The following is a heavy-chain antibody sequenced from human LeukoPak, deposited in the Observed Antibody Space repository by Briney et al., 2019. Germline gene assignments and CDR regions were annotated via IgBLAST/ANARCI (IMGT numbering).Heavy chain of an antibody. CDR1: GFTFSSYA. J-gene: IGHJ6*03. Sequence: ERSLRLSCAASGFTFSSYALHWVRQAPGKGLEWVSYISSSGSTIYYADSVKGRFTISRDNAKNSLYLQMNSLRAEDTAVYYCAREGPGRNYYYYYYMDVWGKGTTVTVSS. CDR3: AREGPGRNYYYYYYMDV. D-gene: IGHD1-14*01. V-gene: IGHV3-48*04. CDR2: ISSSGSTI.